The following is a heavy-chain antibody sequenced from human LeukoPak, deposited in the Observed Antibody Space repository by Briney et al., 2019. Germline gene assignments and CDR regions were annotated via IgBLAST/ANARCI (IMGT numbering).Heavy chain of an antibody. CDR2: IYPGDSDT. J-gene: IGHJ3*02. V-gene: IGHV5-51*01. Sequence: GESLKISCKGSGYGFTSYWIGWVRQMPGKGLEWMGIIYPGDSDTRYSPSFQGQVSISADKSITTGYLQWRSLKASDTAMYYCARQRSTAYYDSSGLPYDAFDIWGQGTMVTVSS. CDR3: ARQRSTAYYDSSGLPYDAFDI. D-gene: IGHD3-22*01. CDR1: GYGFTSYW.